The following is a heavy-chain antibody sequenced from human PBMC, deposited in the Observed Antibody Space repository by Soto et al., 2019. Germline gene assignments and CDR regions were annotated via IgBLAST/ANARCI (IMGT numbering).Heavy chain of an antibody. Sequence: QVQLVESGGGVVQPGRSLRLSCVASGFIFSSYGMHWVRQAPGKGLEWVAVIWNDGSNKYYGDSVKGRFTISRDMSRNTLYLQMDSLRAEDTAVSFCVRGGSRATGYQPYHGLDVWGQGTTVTVSS. J-gene: IGHJ6*02. D-gene: IGHD1-26*01. CDR1: GFIFSSYG. CDR2: IWNDGSNK. V-gene: IGHV3-33*01. CDR3: VRGGSRATGYQPYHGLDV.